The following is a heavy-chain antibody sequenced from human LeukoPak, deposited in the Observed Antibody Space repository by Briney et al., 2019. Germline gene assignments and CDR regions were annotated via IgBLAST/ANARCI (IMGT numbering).Heavy chain of an antibody. J-gene: IGHJ4*02. Sequence: GGSLRLSCAASGFTVSSNYMSWVRQAPGKGLEWVSVIYSGGSTYYADSVKGRFTISRDNSKNTLYLQMNSLRAEDTAVYYCAKDRATVVTPNYFDYWGQGTLVTVSS. D-gene: IGHD4-23*01. CDR1: GFTVSSNY. V-gene: IGHV3-53*01. CDR3: AKDRATVVTPNYFDY. CDR2: IYSGGST.